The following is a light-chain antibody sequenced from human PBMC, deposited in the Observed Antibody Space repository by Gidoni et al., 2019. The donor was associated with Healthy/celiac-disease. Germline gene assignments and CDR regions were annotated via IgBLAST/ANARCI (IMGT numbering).Light chain of an antibody. CDR3: QQSYSTPRT. CDR2: AAS. J-gene: IGKJ1*01. Sequence: DIQMTQSPSSLSASVGDRVTITCRASQSITSYLNWYQQKPGKAPKLLIYAASSLQSGVPSRFRGSGSGTDFTLTISSLQPKDFATYYCQQSYSTPRTFGQGTKVKIK. CDR1: QSITSY. V-gene: IGKV1-39*01.